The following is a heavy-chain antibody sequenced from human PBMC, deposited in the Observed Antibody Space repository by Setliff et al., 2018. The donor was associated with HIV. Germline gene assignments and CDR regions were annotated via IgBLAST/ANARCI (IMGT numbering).Heavy chain of an antibody. CDR3: TTDIWVATASDY. D-gene: IGHD5-12*01. CDR1: GFTFSSYA. CDR2: IKHKTDGGTT. J-gene: IGHJ4*02. V-gene: IGHV3-15*01. Sequence: PGGSLRLSCAASGFTFSSYAMSWVRQAPGKGLEWVGRIKHKTDGGTTDYAAPVKGRFTISRDDSKNTLYLQMNSLQIEDTAVYYCTTDIWVATASDYWGQGTLVTVSS.